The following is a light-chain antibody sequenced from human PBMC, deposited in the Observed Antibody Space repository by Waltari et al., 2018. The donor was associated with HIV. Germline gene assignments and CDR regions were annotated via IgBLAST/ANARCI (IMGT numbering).Light chain of an antibody. CDR3: QQRSNWPPVIT. V-gene: IGKV3-11*01. CDR2: DAS. CDR1: QSVSSY. J-gene: IGKJ5*01. Sequence: EIVLTQSPATLSLSPGERATLSCRASQSVSSYLAWYQQKPGQAPRLLIYDASNRATGIPARFSGSGSGTDFTLTISSLEPEDFAVYYCQQRSNWPPVITFGQGTRLEI.